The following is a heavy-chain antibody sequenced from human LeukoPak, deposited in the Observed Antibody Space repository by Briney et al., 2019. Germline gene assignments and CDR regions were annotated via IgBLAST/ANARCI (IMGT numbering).Heavy chain of an antibody. V-gene: IGHV3-48*03. Sequence: PGGSLRLSCAASGFTFSNYEINWVRQAPGKGLEWVSYISNSGGTIYYADSVKGRFTISRDNSKNTLYLQMSSPRADDTAVYYCARERAGDPEYWGQGTLVTVSS. CDR2: ISNSGGTI. CDR1: GFTFSNYE. CDR3: ARERAGDPEY. D-gene: IGHD7-27*01. J-gene: IGHJ4*02.